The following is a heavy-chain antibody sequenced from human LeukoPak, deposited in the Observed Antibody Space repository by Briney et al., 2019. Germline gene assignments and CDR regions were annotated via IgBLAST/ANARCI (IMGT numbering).Heavy chain of an antibody. CDR2: ISAYNDNT. CDR1: GYTFTSHG. D-gene: IGHD5-12*01. V-gene: IGHV1-18*01. CDR3: ERDGGQYSGYDSSDY. J-gene: IGHJ4*02. Sequence: ASVKVSCKASGYTFTSHGIAWVRQAPGQGLEWMGWISAYNDNTNYAHKVQGRVTMTKDTSTNTAYMELRSLRSDDTAVYYCERDGGQYSGYDSSDYWGQGTLLTVSS.